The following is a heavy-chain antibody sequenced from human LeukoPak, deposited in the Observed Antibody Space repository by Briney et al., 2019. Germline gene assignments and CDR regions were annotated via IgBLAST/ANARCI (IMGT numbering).Heavy chain of an antibody. CDR2: IYPGDPDT. Sequence: GESLKISFKGSGYSFTSYWIGWVRPMPGKGLEWMGIIYPGDPDTRYSPSFQGQVTISADKSISNAYLQWSSLKASDTAMYYCARQGSGWSQNYYYYMDVWGKGTTVTVSS. CDR1: GYSFTSYW. J-gene: IGHJ6*03. CDR3: ARQGSGWSQNYYYYMDV. D-gene: IGHD6-19*01. V-gene: IGHV5-51*01.